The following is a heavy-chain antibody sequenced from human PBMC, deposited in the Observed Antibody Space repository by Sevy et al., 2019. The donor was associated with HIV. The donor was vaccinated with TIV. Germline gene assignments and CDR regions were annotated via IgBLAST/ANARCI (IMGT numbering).Heavy chain of an antibody. Sequence: SETLSLTCTVSGGSISSSNYYWGWIRQSPGKGLEWIGSIFYTGTTHYNPSLKSRVTISVDTFKNQFSLKLSSVTAADTAVYYCARDHLLSLAYSWFDPWGQGTLVTVSS. CDR3: ARDHLLSLAYSWFDP. CDR2: IFYTGTT. V-gene: IGHV4-39*01. D-gene: IGHD2-2*01. CDR1: GGSISSSNYY. J-gene: IGHJ5*02.